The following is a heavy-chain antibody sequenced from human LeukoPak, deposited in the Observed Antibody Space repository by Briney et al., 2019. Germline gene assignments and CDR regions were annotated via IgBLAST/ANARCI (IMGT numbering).Heavy chain of an antibody. CDR3: ARSPRDQDAFDI. J-gene: IGHJ3*02. V-gene: IGHV4-59*01. CDR2: IYYSGTT. CDR1: GGSISSYF. Sequence: SETLTLTCTVSGGSISSYFWSWIRQPPGKGLEWVGYIYYSGTTNYNPSLKSRVTISVDTSKNQFSLKLSSVTAADTAVYYCARSPRDQDAFDIWGQGTTVTVSS. D-gene: IGHD2-2*01.